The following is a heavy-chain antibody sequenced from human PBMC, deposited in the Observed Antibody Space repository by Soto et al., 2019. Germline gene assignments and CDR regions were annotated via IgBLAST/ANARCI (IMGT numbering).Heavy chain of an antibody. J-gene: IGHJ5*02. CDR1: GGSISSYY. CDR2: IYYSGST. CDR3: ARASPYSSGWDNWFDP. Sequence: ETLSLTCTVSGGSISSYYWSWIRQPPGKGLEWIGYIYYSGSTNYNPSLKSRVTISVDTSKNRFSLKLSSVTAADTAVYYCARASPYSSGWDNWFDPWGQGTLVTVSS. D-gene: IGHD6-19*01. V-gene: IGHV4-59*01.